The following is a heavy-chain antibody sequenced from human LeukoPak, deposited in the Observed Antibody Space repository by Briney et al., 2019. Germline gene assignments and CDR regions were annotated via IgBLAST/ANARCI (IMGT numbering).Heavy chain of an antibody. D-gene: IGHD5-18*01. J-gene: IGHJ4*02. V-gene: IGHV3-23*01. CDR2: ISGSGGST. CDR3: AKWGSATAPLFDY. CDR1: GFTFSSYV. Sequence: GGSLRLSCAASGFTFSSYVMNWVRQAPGKGLEWVSTISGSGGSTYYADSVKGRFTISRDNSKNTPYLQMNSLRAEDTAVYYCAKWGSATAPLFDYWGQGTLVTVSS.